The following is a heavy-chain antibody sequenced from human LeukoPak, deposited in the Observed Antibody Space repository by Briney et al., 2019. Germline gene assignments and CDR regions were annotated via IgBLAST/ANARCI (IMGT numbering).Heavy chain of an antibody. V-gene: IGHV1-18*01. J-gene: IGHJ4*02. CDR1: GYNFIIYG. CDR3: ARYPRYCGSGGCMGFDH. D-gene: IGHD2-15*01. CDR2: INNNNGDT. Sequence: ASVKVSCKASGYNFIIYGLTWVRQAPGQGLEWMGWINNNNGDTNYAQKIQDRVTMITDTSTSTAYMELRSLTYDDTAVYSCARYPRYCGSGGCMGFDHWGQGTLVTVSS.